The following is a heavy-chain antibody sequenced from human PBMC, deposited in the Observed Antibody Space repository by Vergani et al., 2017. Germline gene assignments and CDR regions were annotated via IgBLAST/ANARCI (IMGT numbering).Heavy chain of an antibody. D-gene: IGHD2-21*02. CDR3: ARVLRARGDYYFDY. Sequence: QVQLQESGPGLVKPSETLSLTCTVSGGSISSYYWSWIRQPPGKGLEWIGYIYYSGSTNYNPSLKSRVTISVDTSTNQFSLKLSSVTAADTAVYYCARVLRARGDYYFDYWGQGTLVTVSS. CDR2: IYYSGST. CDR1: GGSISSYY. V-gene: IGHV4-59*01. J-gene: IGHJ4*02.